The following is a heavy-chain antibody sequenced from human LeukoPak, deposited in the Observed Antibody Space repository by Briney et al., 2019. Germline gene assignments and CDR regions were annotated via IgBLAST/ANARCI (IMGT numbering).Heavy chain of an antibody. D-gene: IGHD6-13*01. CDR2: TYYRSKWYY. J-gene: IGHJ4*02. CDR3: TKGYSMSY. V-gene: IGHV6-1*01. CDR1: GDSVSINTTA. Sequence: SQTLSLPYAISGDSVSINTTAWNWVRQSPSRGLEWLGRTYYRSKWYYEYALSVRSRITINPEPSKNQFTLQLNSVTPEDTAVYYCTKGYSMSYWGLGTLVTVSS.